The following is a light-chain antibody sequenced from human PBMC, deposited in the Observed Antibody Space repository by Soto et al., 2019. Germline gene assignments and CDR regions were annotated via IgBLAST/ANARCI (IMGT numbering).Light chain of an antibody. CDR3: QHYNGWPL. V-gene: IGKV3-15*01. CDR2: GAS. Sequence: EVVMTQSPAALSLSPGETVTLSCRASQAVVATSLAWYQHKPGQAPRLLIYGASTRATGVPDRFSGSGSGAEFTLTIISLLSEDFAIYYCQHYNGWPLFGGGTKAEIK. J-gene: IGKJ4*01. CDR1: QAVVATS.